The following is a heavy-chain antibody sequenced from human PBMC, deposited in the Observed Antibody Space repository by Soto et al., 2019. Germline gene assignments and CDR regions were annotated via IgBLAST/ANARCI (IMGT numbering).Heavy chain of an antibody. CDR2: ITASGYSA. CDR3: AKGDLLWDPFDF. Sequence: EAQLLESGGGLVQPGGSLRLSCAASGLAFSNYAMTWVRQAPGKGLEWVSIITASGYSAYYGGAVKGRFTTSRDNSRSTLYLQMNGLRADDTAVYYCAKGDLLWDPFDFWGQGTRVTVSS. J-gene: IGHJ4*02. V-gene: IGHV3-23*01. D-gene: IGHD3-16*01. CDR1: GLAFSNYA.